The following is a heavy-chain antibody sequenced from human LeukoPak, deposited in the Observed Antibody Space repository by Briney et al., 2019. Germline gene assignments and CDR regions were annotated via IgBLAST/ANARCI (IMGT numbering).Heavy chain of an antibody. V-gene: IGHV4-4*07. CDR3: ARNSGDL. Sequence: ETLSLTCSVSGGSISNFYWSWIRQPAGKGLEWIGRIYSSGNANYNPSLKSRVTMSLDVSKNQFSLKLSSVTAADTAVYYCARNSGDLWGQGTLVTVSS. D-gene: IGHD4-23*01. CDR1: GGSISNFY. CDR2: IYSSGNA. J-gene: IGHJ5*02.